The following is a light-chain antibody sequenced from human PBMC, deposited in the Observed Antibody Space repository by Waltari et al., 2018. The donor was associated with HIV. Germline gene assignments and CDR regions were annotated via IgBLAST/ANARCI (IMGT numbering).Light chain of an antibody. Sequence: QSVLTQPPSASGTLGQRVTISCSGRRSNIGSNTVNWYQQLPGTAPKLLISDDNRRPSGVPARFSGSKSGTSASRAISGLQSEDEADYDCAAWDDNLNGLFGGGTKLTVL. CDR3: AAWDDNLNGL. J-gene: IGLJ2*01. CDR2: DDN. CDR1: RSNIGSNT. V-gene: IGLV1-44*01.